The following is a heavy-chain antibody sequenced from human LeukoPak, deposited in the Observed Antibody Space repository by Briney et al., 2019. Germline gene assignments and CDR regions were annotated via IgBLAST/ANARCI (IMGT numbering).Heavy chain of an antibody. J-gene: IGHJ2*01. CDR1: GFTFKDVW. D-gene: IGHD3-10*02. CDR3: TTGHVTLYFDL. Sequence: GGSLRLLCAASGFTFKDVWMSWVRQAPGKGLEWLGRIKSKRDGGTIDYAAPVKGRFTFSRDDSKNTLYLQLNSLKTEDTAVYYCTTGHVTLYFDLWGRGTLVTVSS. V-gene: IGHV3-15*01. CDR2: IKSKRDGGTI.